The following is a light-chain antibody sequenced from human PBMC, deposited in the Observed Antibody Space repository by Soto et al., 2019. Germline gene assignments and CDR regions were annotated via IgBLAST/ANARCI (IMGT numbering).Light chain of an antibody. J-gene: IGKJ2*01. CDR1: QSVSSSY. CDR3: QQYGSSPQT. V-gene: IGKV3-20*01. CDR2: GAS. Sequence: EIVLTQSPGTLSLSPGERATLSCRASQSVSSSYLAWYQQKPGQAPRLIIYGASSRATGIPDRFSGSGSGTDFTLTISRLEPEYFAVYYCQQYGSSPQTFGQGTKLEIK.